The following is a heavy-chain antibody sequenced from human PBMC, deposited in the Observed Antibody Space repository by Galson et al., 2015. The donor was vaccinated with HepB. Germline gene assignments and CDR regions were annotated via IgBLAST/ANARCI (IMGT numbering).Heavy chain of an antibody. CDR2: IRGKGYGGTT. Sequence: SLGLSCAASGFTFGDYAMSWFRQAPGKGLEWVGSIRGKGYGGTTEYAASVKGRFTISRDDSKSIAYLRMNSLKIEDTAVYYCTRDRRGGYGPFDYWGQGTLVTVSS. CDR1: GFTFGDYA. D-gene: IGHD5-12*01. CDR3: TRDRRGGYGPFDY. V-gene: IGHV3-49*03. J-gene: IGHJ4*02.